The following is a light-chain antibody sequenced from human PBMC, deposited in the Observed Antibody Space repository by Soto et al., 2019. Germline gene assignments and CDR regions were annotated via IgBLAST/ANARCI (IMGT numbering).Light chain of an antibody. V-gene: IGKV3-15*01. Sequence: EIVLTQSPATLSVSPGGRATLSCRSSQSFSSDLAWYQQKPGQSPRLLIYGASTRATGIPARFSGSGSGTEFTLTISSLQSADSAVYYCQQYSNWPPFTFGQGTRLEIK. CDR2: GAS. CDR1: QSFSSD. CDR3: QQYSNWPPFT. J-gene: IGKJ5*01.